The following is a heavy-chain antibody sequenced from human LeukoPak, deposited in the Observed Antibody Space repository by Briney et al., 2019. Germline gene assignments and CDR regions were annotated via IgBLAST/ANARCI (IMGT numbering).Heavy chain of an antibody. CDR3: ARGAEQQLPYYYYMDV. J-gene: IGHJ6*03. V-gene: IGHV4-59*01. Sequence: SETLSLTCTVSGGSISSYYWSWIRQPPGKGLEWIGYIYYSGSTNYNPSLKSRVTISVDTSKNQFSLKLSSVTAADTAVYYCARGAEQQLPYYYYMDVWGKGTTVTVSS. D-gene: IGHD6-13*01. CDR1: GGSISSYY. CDR2: IYYSGST.